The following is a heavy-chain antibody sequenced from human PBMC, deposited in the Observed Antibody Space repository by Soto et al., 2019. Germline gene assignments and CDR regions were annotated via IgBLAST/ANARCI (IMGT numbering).Heavy chain of an antibody. J-gene: IGHJ6*02. CDR1: GFTFSSYA. CDR2: ISGSGGST. Sequence: PGGSLRLSCAASGFTFSSYAMSCVRQAPGKGLEWVSAISGSGGSTYYADSVKGRFTISRDNSKNTLYLQMNSLRAEDTAVYYCALDSSGYEGPYYYYGMDVWGQGTTVTVSS. D-gene: IGHD3-22*01. CDR3: ALDSSGYEGPYYYYGMDV. V-gene: IGHV3-23*01.